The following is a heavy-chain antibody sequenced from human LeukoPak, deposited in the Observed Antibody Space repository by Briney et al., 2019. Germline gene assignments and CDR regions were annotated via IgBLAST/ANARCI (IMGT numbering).Heavy chain of an antibody. CDR2: INPNSGGT. CDR3: ARDPGYDILTGYSWYYFDY. V-gene: IGHV1-2*02. CDR1: GYTFTGYY. J-gene: IGHJ4*02. D-gene: IGHD3-9*01. Sequence: ASVKVSCKASGYTFTGYYMHWVRQAPGQGLEWMGWINPNSGGTNYAQKFQGRVTMTRDTSISTAYMELSRLRSDDTAVYYCARDPGYDILTGYSWYYFDYWGQGTLVSVSS.